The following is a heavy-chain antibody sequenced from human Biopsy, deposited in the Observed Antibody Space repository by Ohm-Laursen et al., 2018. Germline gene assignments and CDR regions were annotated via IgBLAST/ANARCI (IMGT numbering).Heavy chain of an antibody. CDR2: IYDRGSTA. CDR1: GVSVSSGSFY. D-gene: IGHD6-19*01. CDR3: ARGMRSSGWPYFDS. J-gene: IGHJ4*02. V-gene: IGHV4-61*01. Sequence: SDTLSLTCAVSGVSVSSGSFYWTWPRKPLGQGLEYIGYIYDRGSTANYNPALEIRVTMSVDMPKNQFSLKLSSVTAADTAIYYCARGMRSSGWPYFDSWGQGTLVTVSP.